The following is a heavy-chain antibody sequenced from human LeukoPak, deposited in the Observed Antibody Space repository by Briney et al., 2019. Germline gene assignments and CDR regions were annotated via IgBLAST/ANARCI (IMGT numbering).Heavy chain of an antibody. V-gene: IGHV3-48*04. CDR3: ARTFGYSSSSGSDY. Sequence: PGGSLRLSCAASGFTFSKAWMSWVRQATGKGLEWVSYISSSSSTIYYADSVKGRFTISRDNAKNSLYLQMNSLRAEDTAVYYCARTFGYSSSSGSDYWGQGTLVTVSS. CDR1: GFTFSKAW. J-gene: IGHJ4*02. D-gene: IGHD6-6*01. CDR2: ISSSSSTI.